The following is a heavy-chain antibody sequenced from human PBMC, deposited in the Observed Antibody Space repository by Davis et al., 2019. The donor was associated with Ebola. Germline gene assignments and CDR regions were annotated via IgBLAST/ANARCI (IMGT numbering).Heavy chain of an antibody. CDR3: ARDKGVDTAMVLSPDFDY. CDR1: GYTFTGYY. D-gene: IGHD5-18*01. J-gene: IGHJ4*02. CDR2: INPNSGGT. V-gene: IGHV1-2*02. Sequence: ASVKVSCKASGYTFTGYYMHWVRQAPGQGLEWMGWINPNSGGTNYAQKFQGRVTMTRDTSISTAYMELSRLRSDDTAVYYCARDKGVDTAMVLSPDFDYWGQGTLVTVSS.